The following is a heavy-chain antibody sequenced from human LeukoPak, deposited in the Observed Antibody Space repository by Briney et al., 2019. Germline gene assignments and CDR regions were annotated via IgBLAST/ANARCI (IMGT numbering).Heavy chain of an antibody. Sequence: GGSLRLSCAASGFTFSNYGMHWVRQAPGKGLEWVAVIWYDGSNKYYADSVKGRFTISRDNSKNTLYLQMNSLRAEDTAVYYCARAGDHRDAFDIWGQGTMVTVSS. J-gene: IGHJ3*02. V-gene: IGHV3-33*01. CDR2: IWYDGSNK. CDR1: GFTFSNYG. CDR3: ARAGDHRDAFDI. D-gene: IGHD7-27*01.